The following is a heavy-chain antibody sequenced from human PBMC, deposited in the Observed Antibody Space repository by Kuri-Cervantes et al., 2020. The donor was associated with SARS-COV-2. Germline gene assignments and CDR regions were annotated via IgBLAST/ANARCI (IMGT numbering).Heavy chain of an antibody. Sequence: ASVKVSCKASGYTFTGYYMHWVRQAPGQGLEWMGWINPNSGGTNYAQKFQGRVTMTRDTSISTAYMELSRLRSDDTAVYYCARDYDILTGIFDYWGQGTLVTVSS. D-gene: IGHD3-9*01. CDR1: GYTFTGYY. V-gene: IGHV1-2*02. CDR3: ARDYDILTGIFDY. CDR2: INPNSGGT. J-gene: IGHJ4*02.